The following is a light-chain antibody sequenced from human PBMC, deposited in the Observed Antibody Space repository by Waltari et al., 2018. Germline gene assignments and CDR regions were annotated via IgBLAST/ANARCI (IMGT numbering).Light chain of an antibody. Sequence: DVVMTQSPLSLPVTLGQPASIPCRSSQSLVSSDGNTYFNWFHQRPGQSPRRLLYKVSNRDSGVPDRFSGSGSGTDFTLRISRVEAEDVGVYYCMQGIHRPWTFGQGTKEEIK. CDR2: KVS. CDR3: MQGIHRPWT. V-gene: IGKV2-30*01. J-gene: IGKJ1*01. CDR1: QSLVSSDGNTY.